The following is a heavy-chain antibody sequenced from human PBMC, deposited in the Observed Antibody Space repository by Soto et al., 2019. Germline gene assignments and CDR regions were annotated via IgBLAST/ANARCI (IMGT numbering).Heavy chain of an antibody. J-gene: IGHJ4*02. CDR3: ARNGFGELDVNFDY. V-gene: IGHV4-39*01. Sequence: PSETLSLTCTVSGGSISSSSYYWGWIRQPPGKGLEWIGSIYYSGSTYYNPSLKSRVTISVDTSKNQFSLKLSSVTAADTAVYYCARNGFGELDVNFDYWGQGTLVTVSS. CDR2: IYYSGST. CDR1: GGSISSSSYY. D-gene: IGHD3-10*01.